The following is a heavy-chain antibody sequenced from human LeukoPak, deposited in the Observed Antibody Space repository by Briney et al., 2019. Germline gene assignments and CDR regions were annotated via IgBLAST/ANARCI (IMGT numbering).Heavy chain of an antibody. D-gene: IGHD1-26*01. CDR3: ARGDSGSYYTNTAGY. CDR2: INPSGGST. CDR1: GYTFTSYY. Sequence: ASVKVSCKASGYTFTSYYMHWVRQAPGQGLEWMGIINPSGGSTSYAQKFQGRVTMTRDMSTSTVYMELSSLRSEDTAVYYCARGDSGSYYTNTAGYWGQGTLVTVSS. V-gene: IGHV1-46*01. J-gene: IGHJ4*02.